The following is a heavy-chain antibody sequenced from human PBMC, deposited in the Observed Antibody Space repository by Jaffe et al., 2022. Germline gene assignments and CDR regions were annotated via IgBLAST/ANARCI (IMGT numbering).Heavy chain of an antibody. D-gene: IGHD6-19*01. Sequence: QVQLQQWGAGLLKPSETLSLTCAVYGGSFSGYYWSWIRQPPGKGLEWIGEINHSGSTNYNPSLKSRVTISVDTSKNQFSLKLSSVTAADTAVYYCARVRGIAVAGIGYMDVWGKGTTVTVSS. J-gene: IGHJ6*03. CDR3: ARVRGIAVAGIGYMDV. V-gene: IGHV4-34*01. CDR1: GGSFSGYY. CDR2: INHSGST.